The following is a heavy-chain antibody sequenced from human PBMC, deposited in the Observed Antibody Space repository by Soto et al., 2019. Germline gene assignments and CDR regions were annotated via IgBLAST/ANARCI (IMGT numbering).Heavy chain of an antibody. CDR3: ARDSRTGCSSTDCYMS. D-gene: IGHD2-2*01. Sequence: PSETLSLTCTVSGGSISSSSFYWGWIRQPPGKGLQWIGEIYHSGNTRNNPSLKSRVTMSVDKSNNQFSLNLMSVTAADTATYYCARDSRTGCSSTDCYMSWGRGILVTVSS. CDR1: GGSISSSSFY. V-gene: IGHV4-39*07. CDR2: IYHSGNT. J-gene: IGHJ5*02.